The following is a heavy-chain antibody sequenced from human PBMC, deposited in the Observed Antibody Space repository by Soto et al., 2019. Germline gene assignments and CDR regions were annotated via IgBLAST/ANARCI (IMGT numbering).Heavy chain of an antibody. Sequence: SETLSLTCTVSGGSISSGGYYWSWIRQHPGKGLEWIGYIYYSGSTYYNPSLKSRVTISVDTSKNQFSLKLSSVTAADTAVYYCARAYYDSSGYYLAPGFFDYWGQGTLVTV. J-gene: IGHJ4*02. CDR2: IYYSGST. V-gene: IGHV4-31*03. CDR1: GGSISSGGYY. CDR3: ARAYYDSSGYYLAPGFFDY. D-gene: IGHD3-22*01.